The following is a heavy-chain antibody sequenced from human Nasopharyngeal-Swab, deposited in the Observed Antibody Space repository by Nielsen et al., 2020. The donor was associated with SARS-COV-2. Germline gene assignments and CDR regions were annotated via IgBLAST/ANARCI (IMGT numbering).Heavy chain of an antibody. D-gene: IGHD4-23*01. CDR1: GGTFSKYA. Sequence: SVKVSCKVSGGTFSKYAISWVRQAPGQGLEWMGGIIVNLGMTKYAQKFKDSVIINADESTGTAYMELSSLRSEDTAVYYCATWGIGYGDNAHATFDSWGQGTQVTVSS. CDR3: ATWGIGYGDNAHATFDS. CDR2: IIVNLGMT. V-gene: IGHV1-69*10. J-gene: IGHJ4*02.